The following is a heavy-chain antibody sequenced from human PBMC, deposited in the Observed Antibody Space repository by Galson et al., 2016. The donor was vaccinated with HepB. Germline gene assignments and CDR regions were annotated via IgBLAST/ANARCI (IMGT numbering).Heavy chain of an antibody. J-gene: IGHJ2*01. CDR3: ARGYMWFWNLDL. V-gene: IGHV1-69*02. D-gene: IGHD2-21*01. CDR1: GGTFSSYT. Sequence: SVKVSCKASGGTFSSYTISWVRQAPGQGLEWMGRIIPILGIANYAQKFQGRVTITADKSTSTAYMELSSLGSEDPAVYYCARGYMWFWNLDLWGRGALVTVSA. CDR2: IIPILGIA.